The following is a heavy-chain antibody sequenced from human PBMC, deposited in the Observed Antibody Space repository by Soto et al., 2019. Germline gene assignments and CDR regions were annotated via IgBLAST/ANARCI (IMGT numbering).Heavy chain of an antibody. CDR2: IYYSGST. D-gene: IGHD3-10*01. J-gene: IGHJ6*02. V-gene: IGHV4-30-4*01. CDR3: ATSYGSGSYKPSGGMDV. CDR1: GGSISSGDYY. Sequence: TSETLSLTCTVSGGSISSGDYYWSWIRQPPGKGLEWIGYIYYSGSTYYNPSLKSRVTISVDTSKNQFSLKLSSVTAADTAVYYCATSYGSGSYKPSGGMDVWGQGTTVTV.